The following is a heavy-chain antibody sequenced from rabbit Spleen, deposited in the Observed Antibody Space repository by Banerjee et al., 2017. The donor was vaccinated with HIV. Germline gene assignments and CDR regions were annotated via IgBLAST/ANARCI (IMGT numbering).Heavy chain of an antibody. Sequence: QSLAVSGGGLVKPGAALTRTCIASGVPFSFNSYMCLARQAPGKGLEWIACIEVGSSGFTYFATWAKGRFTFSKTSSTTVTLQMTSLTAADTATYFCARDLDGVIGWNFGWWGQGTLVTVS. CDR2: IEVGSSGFT. J-gene: IGHJ4*01. CDR3: ARDLDGVIGWNFGW. CDR1: GVPFSFNSY. V-gene: IGHV1S40*01. D-gene: IGHD2-1*01.